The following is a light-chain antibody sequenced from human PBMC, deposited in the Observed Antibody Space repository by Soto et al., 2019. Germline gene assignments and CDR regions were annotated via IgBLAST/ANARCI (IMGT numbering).Light chain of an antibody. Sequence: DIVMTQSPDSLAVSLGERATINCKSSQSVLYSSNNKNYLAWYQQKPGQPPKLLIYWASTRESGVPDRFSGNGSWTDFTLTISSLQAEDVAVYYCQPYYSTPLTFGQGTKVEIK. V-gene: IGKV4-1*01. CDR2: WAS. J-gene: IGKJ1*01. CDR3: QPYYSTPLT. CDR1: QSVLYSSNNKNY.